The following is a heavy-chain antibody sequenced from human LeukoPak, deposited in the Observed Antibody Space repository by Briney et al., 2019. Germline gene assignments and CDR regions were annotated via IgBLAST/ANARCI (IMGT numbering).Heavy chain of an antibody. D-gene: IGHD3-16*01. CDR1: GGSFSGYY. V-gene: IGHV4-34*01. J-gene: IGHJ4*02. CDR3: ASGSDYYDYVWGSSNY. CDR2: INHSGST. Sequence: SETLSLTCAVYGGSFSGYYWSWIRQPPGKGLEWIGEINHSGSTNYNPSLKSRVTISVDTSKNQFSLKLSSVTAADTAVYYCASGSDYYDYVWGSSNYWGQGTPVTVSS.